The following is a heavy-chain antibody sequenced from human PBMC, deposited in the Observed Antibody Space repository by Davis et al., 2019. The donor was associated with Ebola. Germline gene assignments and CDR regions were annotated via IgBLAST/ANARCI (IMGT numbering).Heavy chain of an antibody. CDR1: GGSISSSSYY. J-gene: IGHJ4*02. Sequence: PSETLSLTCTVSGGSISSSSYYWGWIRQPPGKGLEWIGSIYYTGSTYSNPSLKSRVTISVDTSKNQFSLKLSSVTAADTAVYYCAGGISSSWYFRWGQGTLVTVSS. CDR3: AGGISSSWYFR. D-gene: IGHD6-13*01. V-gene: IGHV4-39*07. CDR2: IYYTGST.